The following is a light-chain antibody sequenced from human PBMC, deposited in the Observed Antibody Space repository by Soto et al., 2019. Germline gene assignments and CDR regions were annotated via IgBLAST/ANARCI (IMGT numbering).Light chain of an antibody. V-gene: IGKV3-20*01. CDR1: QSVSNNY. CDR3: QQYGSSPRT. Sequence: ETVLTQSPGTLSLSPGERATLSCRASQSVSNNYLAWYQQKPGQAPRLLIYGASSRATGIPDRFSGSGSGTDFTLTISRLEPEDFAVYYCQQYGSSPRTFGQGTRLEIK. CDR2: GAS. J-gene: IGKJ5*01.